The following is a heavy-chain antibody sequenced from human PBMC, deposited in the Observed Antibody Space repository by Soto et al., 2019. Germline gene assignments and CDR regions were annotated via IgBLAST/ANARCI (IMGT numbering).Heavy chain of an antibody. D-gene: IGHD1-26*01. CDR2: INPSGGTT. Sequence: SVKVSCKASGYTFNRHYLHWVLQAPGQGLEWMGIINPSGGTTSYAQKFQGRVTMTRDTSTSTVYMELSSLRSEDTAMYYCARGEWEQRVFEYWGQGTLVIVSS. CDR1: GYTFNRHY. J-gene: IGHJ4*02. CDR3: ARGEWEQRVFEY. V-gene: IGHV1-46*02.